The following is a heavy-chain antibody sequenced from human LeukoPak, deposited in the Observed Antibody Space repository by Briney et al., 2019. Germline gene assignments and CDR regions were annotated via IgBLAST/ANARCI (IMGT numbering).Heavy chain of an antibody. V-gene: IGHV3-11*04. CDR2: ISSSSSTI. D-gene: IGHD5-18*01. J-gene: IGHJ6*03. Sequence: PGGSLRLSCAASGFTFSDYYMSWIRQAPGKGLEWVSYISSSSSTIYYADSVKGRFTISRDNAKNSLYLQMNSLRAEDTAVYYCARDTAMVRKSYYYYYMDVWGKGTTVTVSS. CDR3: ARDTAMVRKSYYYYYMDV. CDR1: GFTFSDYY.